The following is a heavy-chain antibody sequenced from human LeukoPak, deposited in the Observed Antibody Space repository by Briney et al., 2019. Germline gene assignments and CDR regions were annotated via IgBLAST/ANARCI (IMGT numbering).Heavy chain of an antibody. CDR1: GGSISSSPYY. D-gene: IGHD2/OR15-2a*01. J-gene: IGHJ4*02. CDR2: VYYDGTP. V-gene: IGHV4-39*07. Sequence: SETLSLTCTVSGGSISSSPYYWGWIRQPPGKGLEWIGSVYYDGTPFYNPSLKSRVSISVDTSKNQFSLKLSSVTAADTAMYYCAILETNIDYWGQGTLVTVSS. CDR3: AILETNIDY.